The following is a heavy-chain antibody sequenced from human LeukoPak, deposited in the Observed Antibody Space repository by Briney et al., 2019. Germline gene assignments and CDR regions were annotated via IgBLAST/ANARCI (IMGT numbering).Heavy chain of an antibody. CDR3: ARGYGSGSYWSPPFDY. CDR1: GGSISSGGYY. Sequence: SETLSLTCTVSGGSISSGGYYWSWIRQPPGKGLEWIGYIYYSGSTNYNPSLKSRVTISVDTSKNQFSLKLSSVTAADTAVYYCARGYGSGSYWSPPFDYWSQGTLVTVSS. V-gene: IGHV4-61*08. CDR2: IYYSGST. D-gene: IGHD3-10*01. J-gene: IGHJ4*02.